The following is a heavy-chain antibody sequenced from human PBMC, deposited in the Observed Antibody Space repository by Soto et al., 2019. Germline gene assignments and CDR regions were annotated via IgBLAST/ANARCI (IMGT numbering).Heavy chain of an antibody. CDR2: ISYDGSNK. V-gene: IGHV3-30*18. D-gene: IGHD6-13*01. CDR3: AKDKAAAANYFDY. CDR1: GFTFSSYG. J-gene: IGHJ4*02. Sequence: GESLKISCAASGFTFSSYGMHWVRQAPGKGLEWVAVISYDGSNKYYADSVKGRFTISRDNSKNTLYLQMNSLRAEDTAVYYCAKDKAAAANYFDYWGQGTLVTVSS.